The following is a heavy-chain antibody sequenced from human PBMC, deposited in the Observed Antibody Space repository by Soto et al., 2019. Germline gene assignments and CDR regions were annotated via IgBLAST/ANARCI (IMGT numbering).Heavy chain of an antibody. Sequence: LSLTCAVSGVSISSGNWWTWVRQTPQRGLEYIGEIFHDGAANYYPSFERRVAISVDTSKNQFSLKLTSVTAADTAIYFCARLVYDTRLNYMYFDFWGQGALVTVSS. CDR2: IFHDGAA. D-gene: IGHD2-8*01. CDR1: GVSISSGNW. V-gene: IGHV4-4*01. CDR3: ARLVYDTRLNYMYFDF. J-gene: IGHJ4*02.